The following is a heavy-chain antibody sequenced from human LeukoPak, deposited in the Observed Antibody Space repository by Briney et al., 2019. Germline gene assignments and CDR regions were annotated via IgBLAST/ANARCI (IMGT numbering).Heavy chain of an antibody. V-gene: IGHV1-2*02. CDR2: INPYNGIT. J-gene: IGHJ4*02. CDR3: ARDNSLNDFDY. Sequence: GASVKVSCKASGYTFTDHFMHWMRQAPGQGLEWVGEINPYNGITKYVWRFQGRVSITRDTSISTAFMEVSRLTSDDTAVYYCARDNSLNDFDYWGQGTLVTVAS. D-gene: IGHD1-1*01. CDR1: GYTFTDHF.